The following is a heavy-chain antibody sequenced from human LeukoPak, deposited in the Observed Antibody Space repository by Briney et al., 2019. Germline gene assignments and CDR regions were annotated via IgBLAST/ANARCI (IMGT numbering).Heavy chain of an antibody. Sequence: GESLRLSCEASGFIFSNYGMHWVRHAPGKGLEWVALIWYDGKTKFHADSVKGRFTISRDNSGNTLFLQMSSLRVEDTAIYYCAREWGRIAVAGGPGYWGQGALVSVSS. CDR3: AREWGRIAVAGGPGY. CDR1: GFIFSNYG. J-gene: IGHJ4*02. D-gene: IGHD6-19*01. V-gene: IGHV3-33*01. CDR2: IWYDGKTK.